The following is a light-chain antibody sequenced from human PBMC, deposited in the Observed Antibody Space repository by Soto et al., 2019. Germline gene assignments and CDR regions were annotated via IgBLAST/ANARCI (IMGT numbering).Light chain of an antibody. V-gene: IGLV2-14*01. CDR3: PSYTTTSAVI. CDR2: EVS. CDR1: SSDIGRYNY. Sequence: QSVLSQPASVSGSPGQSITISCTGTSSDIGRYNYVSWYQQHPGMAPQLLIYEVSDRPSGVSNRFSGSKSGNTASLTISGLQAEDEADYFCPSYTTTSAVIFCGGTKLTVL. J-gene: IGLJ2*01.